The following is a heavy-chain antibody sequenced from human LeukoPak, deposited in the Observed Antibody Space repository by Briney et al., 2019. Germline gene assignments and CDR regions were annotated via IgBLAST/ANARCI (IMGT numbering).Heavy chain of an antibody. Sequence: PSETLSLTCTVPGGSISSSSYFWGWIRQPPGKGLEWIGNIYFSGSTYYNPSLKSRVTISVDTSKNQFSLKLSSVTAADTAVYYCARTRYYYNSRSYGAPYYFDYWGQGTLVTVSS. CDR2: IYFSGST. CDR1: GGSISSSSYF. V-gene: IGHV4-39*01. CDR3: ARTRYYYNSRSYGAPYYFDY. J-gene: IGHJ4*02. D-gene: IGHD3-10*01.